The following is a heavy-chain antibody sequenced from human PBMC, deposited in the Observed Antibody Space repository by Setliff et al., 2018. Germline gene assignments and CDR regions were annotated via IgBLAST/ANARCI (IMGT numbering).Heavy chain of an antibody. CDR3: AREGVDSRSSTDYRYYMDV. D-gene: IGHD6-6*01. Sequence: ASVKVSCKASGGTFSSYGISWVRQGPGQGLEWMGGTIPIFGTTNYAQKFQGRVTIITDESTSTAYMELSSLTSADTAVYYCAREGVDSRSSTDYRYYMDVWGKGTTVTVSS. CDR1: GGTFSSYG. J-gene: IGHJ6*03. V-gene: IGHV1-69*05. CDR2: TIPIFGTT.